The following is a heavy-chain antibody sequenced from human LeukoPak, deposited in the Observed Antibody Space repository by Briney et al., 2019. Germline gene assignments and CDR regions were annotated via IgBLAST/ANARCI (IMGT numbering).Heavy chain of an antibody. CDR1: GFTFSSCE. D-gene: IGHD2-2*01. V-gene: IGHV3-48*03. Sequence: GGSLRLSCAASGFTFSSCEMNWVRQAPGKGLEWVSYISSSGSTIYYADSVKGRFTISRDNAKNSLYLQMNSLRAEDTAVYYCASPSSYYYYYMDVWGKGTTVTVSS. CDR2: ISSSGSTI. J-gene: IGHJ6*03. CDR3: ASPSSYYYYYMDV.